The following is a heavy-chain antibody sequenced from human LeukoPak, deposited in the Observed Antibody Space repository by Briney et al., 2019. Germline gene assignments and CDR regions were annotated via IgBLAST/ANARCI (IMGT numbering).Heavy chain of an antibody. V-gene: IGHV3-30-3*01. D-gene: IGHD6-13*01. J-gene: IGHJ4*02. CDR2: ISYDGSNK. CDR1: GFTFSSYA. CDR3: AREDAISRWSPPEPFDY. Sequence: PGGSLRLSCAASGFTFSSYAMHWVRQAPGKGLEWVAVISYDGSNKYYADSVKGRFTISRDNSKNTLYLQMNSLRAEDTAVYYCAREDAISRWSPPEPFDYWGQGTLVTVSS.